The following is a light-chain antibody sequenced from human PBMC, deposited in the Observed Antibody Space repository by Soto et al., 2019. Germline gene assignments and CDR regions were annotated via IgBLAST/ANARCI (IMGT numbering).Light chain of an antibody. CDR3: QQSYSGPWT. CDR2: AAS. V-gene: IGKV1-39*01. Sequence: DIQMTQTPSSMAASVGDSITITCRDSRTIRRDLNWYQQKPGQAPNFLIYAASRLQSGVPSRFSGSGSGTDFTLTISSLQPEDSATYFCQQSYSGPWTFGQGTKVEV. J-gene: IGKJ1*01. CDR1: RTIRRD.